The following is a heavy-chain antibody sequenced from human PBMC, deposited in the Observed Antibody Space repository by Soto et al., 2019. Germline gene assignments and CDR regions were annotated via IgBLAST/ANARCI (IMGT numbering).Heavy chain of an antibody. CDR3: AREQAAGTDYYYGMDV. Sequence: ASVTVSCKASGYTFTGYYMHWVRQAPGQGLEWMGWINPNSGGTNYAQKFQGWVTMTRDTSISTAYMELSRLRSDDTAVYYCAREQAAGTDYYYGMDVWGQGTTVTVSS. V-gene: IGHV1-2*04. CDR2: INPNSGGT. D-gene: IGHD6-13*01. CDR1: GYTFTGYY. J-gene: IGHJ6*02.